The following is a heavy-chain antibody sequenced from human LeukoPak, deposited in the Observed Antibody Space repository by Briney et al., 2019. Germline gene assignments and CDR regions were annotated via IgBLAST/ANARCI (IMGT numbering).Heavy chain of an antibody. V-gene: IGHV3-21*06. Sequence: GGSLRLSCAASGFTFSSSTMNWVRQAPGKGLEWVSSISGGSIYIYYADSVKGRFTISRDNGKNSLYLQMNSLRAEDTAVYYCASDKTAQLDNYYYYMDVWGKGTTVTISS. CDR1: GFTFSSST. CDR2: ISGGSIYI. D-gene: IGHD6-13*01. J-gene: IGHJ6*03. CDR3: ASDKTAQLDNYYYYMDV.